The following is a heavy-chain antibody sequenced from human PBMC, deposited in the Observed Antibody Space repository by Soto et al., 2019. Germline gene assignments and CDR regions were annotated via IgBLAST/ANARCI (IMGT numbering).Heavy chain of an antibody. V-gene: IGHV3-23*01. D-gene: IGHD2-15*01. CDR2: ISGSFGST. J-gene: IGHJ5*02. Sequence: PGGSLRLSCVASGFSFSSYAMNWVRQAPGKGLEWVSTISGSFGSTYYADSVQGRFTVSRDNSKNTLYLQMNSLRAEDTAVYYCAKAPGYCSGGSCPDPWGQGTLVTVSS. CDR1: GFSFSSYA. CDR3: AKAPGYCSGGSCPDP.